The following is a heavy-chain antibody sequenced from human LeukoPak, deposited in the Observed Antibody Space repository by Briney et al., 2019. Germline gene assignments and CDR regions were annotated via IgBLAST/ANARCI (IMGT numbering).Heavy chain of an antibody. CDR1: GFTFSDYY. CDR3: ARATPDSSGYPVSDY. V-gene: IGHV3-11*04. D-gene: IGHD3-22*01. J-gene: IGHJ4*02. CDR2: ISSSYNTI. Sequence: GGSLRLSCAASGFTFSDYYMSWIRQAPGKGLEWVSYISSSYNTIYYRDSVQGRFIISRDNAKNSLSLQMNSLRAEDSGIYYCARATPDSSGYPVSDYWGQGTLVTVSS.